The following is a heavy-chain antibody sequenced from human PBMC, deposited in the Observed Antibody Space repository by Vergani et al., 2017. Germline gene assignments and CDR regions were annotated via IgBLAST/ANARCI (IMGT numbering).Heavy chain of an antibody. CDR1: GFTFSSYS. CDR2: ISSSSSYI. CDR3: AKDLGDMVRGVMFDY. Sequence: EVQLVESGGGLVKPGGSLRLSCAASGFTFSSYSMNWVRQAPGKGLEWVSSISSSSSYIYYADSVKGRFTISRDNAKNSLYLQMNSLRAEDTAVYYCAKDLGDMVRGVMFDYWGQGTLVTVSS. J-gene: IGHJ4*02. D-gene: IGHD3-10*01. V-gene: IGHV3-21*01.